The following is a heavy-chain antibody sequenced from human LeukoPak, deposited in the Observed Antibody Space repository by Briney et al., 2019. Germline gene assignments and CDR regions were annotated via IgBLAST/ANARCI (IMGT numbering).Heavy chain of an antibody. D-gene: IGHD3-3*01. CDR3: AREGVTIFGVVLGNWFDP. V-gene: IGHV4-4*07. J-gene: IGHJ5*02. Sequence: SETLSLTCTVSGGSISSYYWSWIRQPAGKGLEWIGRIYTSGSTNYNPSLKSRVTMSVDTSKNQFSLKLSSVTAADTAVYYCAREGVTIFGVVLGNWFDPWGQGTLVSLSS. CDR1: GGSISSYY. CDR2: IYTSGST.